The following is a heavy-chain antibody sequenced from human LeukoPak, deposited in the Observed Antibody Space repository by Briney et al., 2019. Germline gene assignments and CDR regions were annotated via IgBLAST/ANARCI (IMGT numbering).Heavy chain of an antibody. D-gene: IGHD3-10*01. J-gene: IGHJ4*02. CDR2: ISSSSSYI. V-gene: IGHV3-21*01. CDR3: ARDFGFSGFWFGELDDY. Sequence: GGSLRLSCAASGFTFSSYSMNWVRQAPGKGLEWVSSISSSSSYIYYADSVKGRFTISRDNAKNSLYLQMNSLRAEDTAVYYYARDFGFSGFWFGELDDYWGQGTLVTVSS. CDR1: GFTFSSYS.